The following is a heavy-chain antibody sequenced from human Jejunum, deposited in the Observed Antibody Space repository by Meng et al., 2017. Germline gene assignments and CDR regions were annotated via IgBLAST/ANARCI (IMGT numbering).Heavy chain of an antibody. J-gene: IGHJ4*02. CDR2: IWHDGSKV. CDR3: LRGRDY. V-gene: IGHV3-33*01. Sequence: QWQLVESGGGVVKPCNSRRLSCAAFEFNFTNCGMHGARQAPGKGLEWVAVIWHDGSKVFYADSVRGRFTISRDNSHNTVDLQMNSVRVDDTAVYFCLRGRDYWGQGTLVTVSS. CDR1: EFNFTNCG. D-gene: IGHD3-10*01.